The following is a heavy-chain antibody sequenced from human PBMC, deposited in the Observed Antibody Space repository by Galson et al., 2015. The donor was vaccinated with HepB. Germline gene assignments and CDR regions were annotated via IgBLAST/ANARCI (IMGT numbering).Heavy chain of an antibody. J-gene: IGHJ4*02. D-gene: IGHD1-26*01. CDR3: ARDPGSGSLSVWDY. Sequence: SVKVSCKASGYTFSNYGIAWVRQAPGQGPEWMGWIGALNGNTNYAQKFQDRVTMTTDTSTTTSYMDLRSLRPDDTAVYYCARDPGSGSLSVWDYWGQGTLVTVSS. V-gene: IGHV1-18*01. CDR1: GYTFSNYG. CDR2: IGALNGNT.